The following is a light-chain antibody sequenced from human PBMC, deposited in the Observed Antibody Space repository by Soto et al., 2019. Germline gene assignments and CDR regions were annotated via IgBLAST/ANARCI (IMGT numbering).Light chain of an antibody. CDR1: MRDVGAYNL. CDR2: EVR. Sequence: QSALTQPASVSGSPEQSITISCAGTMRDVGAYNLVSWYQQHPGRAPQLIIYEVRNRPSGISFRFSGSKSGNTASLTISGLQAEDEADYYCSSYTSKSSLIFGGGTKVTVL. J-gene: IGLJ2*01. CDR3: SSYTSKSSLI. V-gene: IGLV2-14*01.